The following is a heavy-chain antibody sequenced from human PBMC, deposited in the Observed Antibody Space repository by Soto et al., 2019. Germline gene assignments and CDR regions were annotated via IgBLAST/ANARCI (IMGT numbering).Heavy chain of an antibody. Sequence: GGPLRLSCAASGFTFNSYWIHWVRQAPGKGLVWVSRLNSDGSSKYYGDSMKGRFTISRDNAENTVYLQMNSLRDEDTAVYFCARELKNYYAMDVWGQGTTVTVSS. CDR1: GFTFNSYW. D-gene: IGHD3-16*01. V-gene: IGHV3-74*01. J-gene: IGHJ6*02. CDR2: LNSDGSSK. CDR3: ARELKNYYAMDV.